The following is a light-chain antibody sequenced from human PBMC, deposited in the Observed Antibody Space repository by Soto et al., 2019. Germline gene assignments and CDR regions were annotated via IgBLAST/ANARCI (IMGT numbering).Light chain of an antibody. Sequence: ELVMTQSPATLSVSPGERATLSCRASQSVSSNLAWYQQKPGQAPRLLIYGASTRATGIPARFSGSGSGTEFTLTISSLQSEDFAVYYCQQYSNWPTFGQGIKVEIK. CDR2: GAS. J-gene: IGKJ1*01. CDR1: QSVSSN. V-gene: IGKV3-15*01. CDR3: QQYSNWPT.